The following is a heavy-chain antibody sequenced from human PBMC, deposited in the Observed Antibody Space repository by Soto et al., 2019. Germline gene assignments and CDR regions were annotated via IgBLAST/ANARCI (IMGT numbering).Heavy chain of an antibody. CDR2: INHSGST. CDR3: ARGSRVKYCTNGVCYSGGWFDP. CDR1: GGSFSGYY. J-gene: IGHJ5*02. Sequence: PSETLSLTCAVHGGSFSGYYWSWIRQPPGKGLEWIGEINHSGSTNYNPSLKSRVTISVDTSKNQFSLKLSSVTAADTAVYYCARGSRVKYCTNGVCYSGGWFDPWGQGTLVTVSS. D-gene: IGHD2-8*01. V-gene: IGHV4-34*01.